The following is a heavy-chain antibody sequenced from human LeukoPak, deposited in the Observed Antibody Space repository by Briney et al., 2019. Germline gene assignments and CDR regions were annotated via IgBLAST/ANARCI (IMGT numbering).Heavy chain of an antibody. Sequence: KPSETLSLTCTVSGYSISSGYFWGWIRPPPGKGLECIGTIYHSGSTYYNPSLKSRVTISVDTSKNQFSLKLNSVTAADTAVYYCAKAGAVAGRNWFDPWGQGTLVTVSS. CDR1: GYSISSGYF. J-gene: IGHJ5*02. CDR3: AKAGAVAGRNWFDP. V-gene: IGHV4-38-2*02. D-gene: IGHD6-19*01. CDR2: IYHSGST.